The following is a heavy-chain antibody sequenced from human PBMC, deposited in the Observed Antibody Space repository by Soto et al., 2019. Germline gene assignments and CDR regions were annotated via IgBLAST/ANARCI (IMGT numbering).Heavy chain of an antibody. CDR1: GGSISSYY. CDR3: ARHEVGFCSGGSCPYYFDY. Sequence: PSETLSLTCTVSGGSISSYYWSWIRQPPGKGLDWIGYIFDTGSARYSPSLQSRVTISVDTSKNQFSLELNSVTATDTAVYYCARHEVGFCSGGSCPYYFDYWGQGILVTVSS. J-gene: IGHJ4*02. V-gene: IGHV4-59*08. CDR2: IFDTGSA. D-gene: IGHD2-15*01.